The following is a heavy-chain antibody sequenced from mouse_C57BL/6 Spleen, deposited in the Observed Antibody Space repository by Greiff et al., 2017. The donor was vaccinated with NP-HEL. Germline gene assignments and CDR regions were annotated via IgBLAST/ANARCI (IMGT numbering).Heavy chain of an antibody. CDR3: ARSPAYGFAY. CDR1: GYTFTSYD. Sequence: QVQLQQSGPELVKPGASVKLSCKASGYTFTSYDINWVKQRPGQGLEWIGWIYPSDGSTKYNEKFKGKATLTVATSSSTAYMELHSLPSEDSAVYFCARSPAYGFAYWGQGTLVTVSA. CDR2: IYPSDGST. V-gene: IGHV1-85*01. D-gene: IGHD1-2*01. J-gene: IGHJ3*01.